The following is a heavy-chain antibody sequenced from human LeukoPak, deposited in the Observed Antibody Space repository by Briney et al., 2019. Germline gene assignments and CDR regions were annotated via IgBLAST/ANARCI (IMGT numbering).Heavy chain of an antibody. CDR1: GFTFSSYN. Sequence: PGGSLRLSCAASGFTFSSYNMNWVRQAPGKGLEWVSSISSSSSYIYYADSVKGRFTISRDNAKNSLYLQMNSLRAEDTAVYYCARETYYYDSSGYFPMDVWGKGTTVTVSS. V-gene: IGHV3-21*01. CDR2: ISSSSSYI. J-gene: IGHJ6*03. CDR3: ARETYYYDSSGYFPMDV. D-gene: IGHD3-22*01.